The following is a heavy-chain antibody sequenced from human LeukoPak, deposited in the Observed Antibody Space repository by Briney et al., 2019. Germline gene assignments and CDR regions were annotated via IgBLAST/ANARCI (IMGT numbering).Heavy chain of an antibody. CDR2: IYYSGST. Sequence: PSETLSLTCTVSGGSISSGDYYWSWIRQPPGKGLEWIGYIYYSGSTYYNPSLKSRVTISVDTSKNQFSLKLSSVTAADTAVYYCARGRRSSGYYLGYFDYWGQGTLVTVSS. CDR1: GGSISSGDYY. D-gene: IGHD3-22*01. V-gene: IGHV4-30-4*01. CDR3: ARGRRSSGYYLGYFDY. J-gene: IGHJ4*02.